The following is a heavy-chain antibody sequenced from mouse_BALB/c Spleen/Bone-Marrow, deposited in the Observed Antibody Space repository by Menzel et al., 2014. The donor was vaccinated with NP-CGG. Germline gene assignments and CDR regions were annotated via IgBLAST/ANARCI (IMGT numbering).Heavy chain of an antibody. J-gene: IGHJ1*01. CDR2: IRNKAKGYTT. CDR1: GFTFTDYY. V-gene: IGHV7-3*02. CDR3: ARDENVGIYWYFDV. Sequence: EVQGVESGGGSVQPGGSLRLSCAPSGFTFTDYYMSWVRQPPGKALEWLGFIRNKAKGYTTEYSASVKGRFTISRDNSQRILYLQMNTLRPEDSATYYCARDENVGIYWYFDVWGVGTTVIVSS.